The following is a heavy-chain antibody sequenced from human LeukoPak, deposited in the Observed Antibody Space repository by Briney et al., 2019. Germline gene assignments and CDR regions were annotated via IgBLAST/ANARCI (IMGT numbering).Heavy chain of an antibody. J-gene: IGHJ4*02. D-gene: IGHD2-2*02. CDR1: GYTFTSYG. CDR2: ISAYNGNT. Sequence: GASVKVSCKASGYTFTSYGISWVRQAPGQGLEWMGWISAYNGNTNYAQKLQGRVTMTTDTSTSTAYMELRSLRSDDTAVYYCARDEDIVVVPAAIRLGGPDYWGQGTLVTVSS. V-gene: IGHV1-18*01. CDR3: ARDEDIVVVPAAIRLGGPDY.